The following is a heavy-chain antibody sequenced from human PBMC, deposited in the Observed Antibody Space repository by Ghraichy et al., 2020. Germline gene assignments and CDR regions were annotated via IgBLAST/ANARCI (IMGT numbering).Heavy chain of an antibody. J-gene: IGHJ1*01. CDR2: ISGSGGST. V-gene: IGHV3-23*01. CDR3: AKRLWFGDLIGYFQH. Sequence: GESLNISCAASGFTFSSYAMSWVRQAPGKGLEWVSAISGSGGSTYYADSVKGRFTISRDNSKNTLYLQMNSLRAEDTAVYYCAKRLWFGDLIGYFQHWGQGTLVTVSS. D-gene: IGHD3-10*01. CDR1: GFTFSSYA.